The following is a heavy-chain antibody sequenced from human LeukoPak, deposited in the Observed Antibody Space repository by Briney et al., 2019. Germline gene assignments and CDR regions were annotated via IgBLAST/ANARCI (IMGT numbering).Heavy chain of an antibody. V-gene: IGHV1-2*02. J-gene: IGHJ4*02. CDR2: INPNSDGT. CDR1: GYTFTGYY. Sequence: GASVKVSCKASGYTFTGYYMHWVRQAPGQGLEWMGWINPNSDGTNYAQKFQGRVTMTRDTSISTAYMELSRLRSDDTAVYYCARDPMTTVTYFDYWGQGTLVTVSS. D-gene: IGHD4-17*01. CDR3: ARDPMTTVTYFDY.